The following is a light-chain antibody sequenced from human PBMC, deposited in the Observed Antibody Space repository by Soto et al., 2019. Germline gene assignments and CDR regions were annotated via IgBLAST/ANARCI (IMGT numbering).Light chain of an antibody. CDR3: SATDDRLSGPV. CDR2: SND. V-gene: IGLV1-47*02. CDR1: SSNIETNY. J-gene: IGLJ2*01. Sequence: QSVLTQPPSASGTPGQRVTISCSGSSSNIETNYVYWYQHLPGAAPKLLIYSNDQRPSGVPDRFSASKSGTSASLAISGLRSEDEGDYYYSATDDRLSGPVFGGGTKVTVL.